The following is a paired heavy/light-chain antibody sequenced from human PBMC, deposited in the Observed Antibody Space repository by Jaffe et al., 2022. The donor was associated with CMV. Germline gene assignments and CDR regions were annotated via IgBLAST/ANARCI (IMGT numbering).Heavy chain of an antibody. V-gene: IGHV3-33*01. D-gene: IGHD2-2*01. CDR3: ATDSCSTTSCYPDS. CDR2: IWYDGRNK. J-gene: IGHJ4*02. CDR1: GFTFSGFG. Sequence: QVQLVESGGGVVQPGRSLRLSCAASGFTFSGFGMHWVRQAPGKGLQWVALIWYDGRNKYYADSVKGRFTISRDNSKNTMFLQMNSLRAEDTAVYYCATDSCSTTSCYPDSWGQGTLVSVSS.
Light chain of an antibody. CDR3: QSYDTSNQE. Sequence: NFMLTQPHSVSESPGKTVTISCTRGSGSIASNYVQWYQQRPGSAPRIVIYEDNQRPSGVSDRFSGSIDRSSNSASLTISGLKTEDEADYYCQSYDTSNQEFGGGTKLTVL. CDR1: SGSIASNY. V-gene: IGLV6-57*04. CDR2: EDN. J-gene: IGLJ3*02.